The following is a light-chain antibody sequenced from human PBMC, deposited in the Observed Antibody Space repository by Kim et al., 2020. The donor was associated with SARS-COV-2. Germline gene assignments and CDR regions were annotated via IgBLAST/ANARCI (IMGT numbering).Light chain of an antibody. V-gene: IGKV3-11*01. Sequence: SPGDRATLSCRASQSVSSYLAWYQHKPGQAPRLLIYDASNRATGIPARFSGSGSGTDFTLTISSLEPEDFAVYYCQQRSNWPPPTFGGGTKVDIK. CDR3: QQRSNWPPPT. CDR2: DAS. CDR1: QSVSSY. J-gene: IGKJ4*01.